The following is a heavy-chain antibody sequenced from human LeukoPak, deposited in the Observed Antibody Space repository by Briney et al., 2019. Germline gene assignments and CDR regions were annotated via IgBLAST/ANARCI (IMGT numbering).Heavy chain of an antibody. V-gene: IGHV5-51*01. CDR1: GYSFPTYW. CDR3: IRTGGYCRDGSGYRGDY. CDR2: VYPGDAST. J-gene: IGHJ4*02. Sequence: GESLKISCKGFGYSFPTYWLGSVRQMPAKGLEWMGIVYPGDASTRYSPSFQGQVTISADKSITTAYLQWSSLKASDTAIYYCIRTGGYCRDGSGYRGDYWGQGTLVTVSS. D-gene: IGHD2-15*01.